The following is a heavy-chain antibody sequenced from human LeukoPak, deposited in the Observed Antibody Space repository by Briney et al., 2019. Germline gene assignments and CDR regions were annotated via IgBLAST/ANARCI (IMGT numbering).Heavy chain of an antibody. D-gene: IGHD3-10*01. CDR2: IYPGDSDT. J-gene: IGHJ4*02. CDR3: ARTNYYGSGANDY. V-gene: IGHV5-51*01. Sequence: GEPLKFSCKGSGYIFTSYLIGWVRQMPGKGLGVMGIIYPGDSDTRYSPSFQGQVTISADKSISTAYLQWSSLKASDTAMYYCARTNYYGSGANDYWGQGTLVTVSS. CDR1: GYIFTSYL.